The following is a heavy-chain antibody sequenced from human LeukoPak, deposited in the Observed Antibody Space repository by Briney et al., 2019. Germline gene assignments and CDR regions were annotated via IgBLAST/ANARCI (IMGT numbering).Heavy chain of an antibody. Sequence: GASVKVSCKASGYTFTSYGISWVRQAPGQGLEWMGWISAYNGNTNYAQKLQGRVTMTTDTSTSTVYMELRSLRSDDTAVYYCARRIAARGNDYWGQGTLVTVSS. V-gene: IGHV1-18*01. CDR3: ARRIAARGNDY. D-gene: IGHD6-6*01. CDR2: ISAYNGNT. CDR1: GYTFTSYG. J-gene: IGHJ4*02.